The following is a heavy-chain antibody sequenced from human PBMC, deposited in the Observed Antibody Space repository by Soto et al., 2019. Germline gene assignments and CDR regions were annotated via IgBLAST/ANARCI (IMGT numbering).Heavy chain of an antibody. D-gene: IGHD6-19*01. V-gene: IGHV4-59*01. CDR1: GGSINTYY. CDR2: VDYSGNS. Sequence: PSETLSLTCAVSGGSINTYYWSWIRQPPGKGLEWIGYVDYSGNSDSSPSLKSRVTISIDTSKKQVSLKLNSVTAADTAVYYCARNWLSVAGRFNFDSWGQGIPVTVSP. CDR3: ARNWLSVAGRFNFDS. J-gene: IGHJ4*02.